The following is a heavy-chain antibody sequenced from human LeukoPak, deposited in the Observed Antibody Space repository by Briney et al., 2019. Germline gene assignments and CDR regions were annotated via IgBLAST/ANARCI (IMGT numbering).Heavy chain of an antibody. V-gene: IGHV4-4*02. D-gene: IGHD3-16*01. J-gene: IGHJ4*02. CDR3: ARSGGEPTLRGFDY. CDR2: IYHSGST. Sequence: SETLSLTCAVSGGSISSSNWWNWVRQPPGKGLEWIGEIYHSGSTNYNPSLKSRVTISVDKSKNQFSLKLSSVTAADTAVYYCARSGGEPTLRGFDYWGQGTLVTVSS. CDR1: GGSISSSNW.